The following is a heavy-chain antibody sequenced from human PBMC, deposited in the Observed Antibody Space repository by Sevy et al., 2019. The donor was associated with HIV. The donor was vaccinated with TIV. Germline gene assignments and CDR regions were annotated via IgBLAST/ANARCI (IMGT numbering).Heavy chain of an antibody. J-gene: IGHJ4*02. CDR3: EKGLRRRTTVTREIEY. D-gene: IGHD4-17*01. Sequence: GGSLRLSCAASGFTISSSAMSWVRQAPGKGLEWVSLISGTGTSTYYADSVKGRFAIAKDKSKNTLFLQMNSLRAEDTAIYYCEKGLRRRTTVTREIEYWGQGTLVTVSS. V-gene: IGHV3-23*01. CDR2: ISGTGTST. CDR1: GFTISSSA.